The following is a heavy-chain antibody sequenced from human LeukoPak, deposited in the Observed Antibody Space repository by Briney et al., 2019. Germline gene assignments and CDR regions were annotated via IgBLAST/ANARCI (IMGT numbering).Heavy chain of an antibody. Sequence: SETLSLTCTVSGFSISSGYHRGWIRQPPGKGLEWIGTIYHSGSTYYNPSLKSRVTISVDTSKNQFSLRLSSVTAADTAFYYCARVRYYYDSSHDWGQGTLVTVSS. V-gene: IGHV4-38-2*02. CDR3: ARVRYYYDSSHD. J-gene: IGHJ4*02. CDR1: GFSISSGYH. CDR2: IYHSGST. D-gene: IGHD3-22*01.